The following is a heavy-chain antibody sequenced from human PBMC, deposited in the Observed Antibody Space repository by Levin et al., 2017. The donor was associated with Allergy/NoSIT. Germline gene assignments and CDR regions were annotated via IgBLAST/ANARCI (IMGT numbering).Heavy chain of an antibody. CDR1: GGTFSSYA. V-gene: IGHV1-69*13. CDR2: IIPIFGTA. D-gene: IGHD1-26*01. CDR3: ANSARKGSYLAFDS. Sequence: AASVKVSCKASGGTFSSYAISWVRQAPGQGLEWMGGIIPIFGTANYAQKFQGRVTITADESTSTAYMELSSLRSEDTAVYYGANSARKGSYLAFDSWGQGTMVTVSS. J-gene: IGHJ3*02.